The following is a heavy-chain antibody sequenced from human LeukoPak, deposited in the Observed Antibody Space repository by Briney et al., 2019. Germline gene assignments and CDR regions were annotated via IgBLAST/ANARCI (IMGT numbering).Heavy chain of an antibody. V-gene: IGHV1-69*04. CDR2: IIPILGIA. D-gene: IGHD2-15*01. J-gene: IGHJ5*02. Sequence: SVKVFCKASVGTFSSYTISWVRQAPGQGLEWMGRIIPILGIANYAQKLQGRVTITADKSTSTAYMELSSLRSGDTAVYYCARDLEYCSGGSCYNYNWFDPWGQGTLVTVSS. CDR1: VGTFSSYT. CDR3: ARDLEYCSGGSCYNYNWFDP.